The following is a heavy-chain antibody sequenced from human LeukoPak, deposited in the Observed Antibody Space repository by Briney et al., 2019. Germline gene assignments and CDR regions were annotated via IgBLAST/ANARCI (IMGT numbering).Heavy chain of an antibody. CDR2: ISSGSNYI. CDR3: ARDKAQDSVYYGTDV. D-gene: IGHD6-6*01. V-gene: IGHV3-21*06. CDR1: GFTFSSYS. J-gene: IGHJ6*02. Sequence: GGSLRLSCAASGFTFSSYSMVWVRQAPGKGLEWVSSISSGSNYIYYADSVKGRFTISRDNARTSLYLQMNSLRAEDTAVYYCARDKAQDSVYYGTDVWGQGTTVTVSS.